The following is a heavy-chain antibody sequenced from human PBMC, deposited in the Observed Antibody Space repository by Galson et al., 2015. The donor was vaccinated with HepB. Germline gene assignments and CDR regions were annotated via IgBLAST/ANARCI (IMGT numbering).Heavy chain of an antibody. CDR2: INTNTGNP. V-gene: IGHV7-4-1*02. Sequence: SVKVSCKASGYTFTSYAMNWVRQAPGQGLEWMGWINTNTGNPTYAQGFTGRSVFSLDTSVSTAYLQISSLKAEDTAVYYCARVLYDFWSGYYTGWFDPWGQGTLVTVSS. J-gene: IGHJ5*02. CDR1: GYTFTSYA. D-gene: IGHD3-3*01. CDR3: ARVLYDFWSGYYTGWFDP.